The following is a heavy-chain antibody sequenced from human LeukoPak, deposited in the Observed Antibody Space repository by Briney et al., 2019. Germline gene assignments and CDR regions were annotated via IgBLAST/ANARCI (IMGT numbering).Heavy chain of an antibody. CDR2: LYYSGST. Sequence: PSETLSLTCTVSGGSITSSSYYWGWIRQPPGKGLEWIGSLYYSGSTYYNPSLKSRGTIALDTSKNQFSLKLSSVTAADTAVYYCARFGYYDILTGYYESPHFDYWGQGTLVTVSS. D-gene: IGHD3-9*01. J-gene: IGHJ4*02. CDR1: GGSITSSSYY. V-gene: IGHV4-39*07. CDR3: ARFGYYDILTGYYESPHFDY.